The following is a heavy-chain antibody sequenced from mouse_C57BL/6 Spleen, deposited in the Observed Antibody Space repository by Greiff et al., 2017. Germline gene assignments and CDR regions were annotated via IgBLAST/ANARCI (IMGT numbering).Heavy chain of an antibody. CDR1: GYTFTGYW. Sequence: VQLQQSGAELMKPGASVKLSCKATGYTFTGYWIEWVKQRPGHGLEWIGEILPGSGSTNYNEKFKGKATFTADTSSNTAYMQLSSLTTEDSAIYYCARYPTPHGSSHYFDYWGQGTTLTVAS. CDR2: ILPGSGST. D-gene: IGHD1-1*01. CDR3: ARYPTPHGSSHYFDY. J-gene: IGHJ2*01. V-gene: IGHV1-9*01.